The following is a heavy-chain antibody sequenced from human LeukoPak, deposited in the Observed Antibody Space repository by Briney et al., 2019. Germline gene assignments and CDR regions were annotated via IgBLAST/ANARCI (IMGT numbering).Heavy chain of an antibody. CDR2: IYPSGST. Sequence: SETLSLTCSVSGGSISSYYWSWIRQSAAKGLEWIGRIYPSGSTNYNPSLKSRATMSLDTSQNQLSLKVSSVTAADTAVYYCAREFLLGSTLFDPWGQGTLVIVSS. V-gene: IGHV4-4*07. J-gene: IGHJ5*02. CDR3: AREFLLGSTLFDP. CDR1: GGSISSYY. D-gene: IGHD2-2*01.